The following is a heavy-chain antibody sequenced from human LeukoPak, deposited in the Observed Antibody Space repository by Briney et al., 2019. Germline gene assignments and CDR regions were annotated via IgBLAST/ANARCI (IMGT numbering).Heavy chain of an antibody. CDR2: IYSGGST. D-gene: IGHD6-19*01. V-gene: IGHV3-53*01. J-gene: IGHJ4*02. CDR1: GFTFSSNY. CDR3: AKDGRGWYSIDY. Sequence: GGSLRLSCAASGFTFSSNYMSWVRQAPGKGLEWVSVIYSGGSTYYADSVKGRFTISRDNSKNTLYLQMNSLRAEDTAVYSCAKDGRGWYSIDYWGQGTLVTVSS.